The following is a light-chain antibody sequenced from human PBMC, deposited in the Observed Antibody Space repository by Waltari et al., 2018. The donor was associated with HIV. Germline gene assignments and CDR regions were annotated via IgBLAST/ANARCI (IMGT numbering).Light chain of an antibody. Sequence: QSALPQPASGSGSPGRSIPLPCPGTSRDVGSFNLVPWYQQHPGKAPKPMIYEVSKRPSGVANRFSGSKSGNTAYLTISGVQAEDEAEYYCCSYAGSRVFGGGTKLTVL. J-gene: IGLJ2*01. CDR3: CSYAGSRV. V-gene: IGLV2-23*02. CDR1: SRDVGSFNL. CDR2: EVS.